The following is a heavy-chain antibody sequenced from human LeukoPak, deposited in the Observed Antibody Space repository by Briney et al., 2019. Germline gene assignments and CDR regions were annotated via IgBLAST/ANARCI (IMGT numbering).Heavy chain of an antibody. J-gene: IGHJ4*02. CDR3: ARATGFIYGGFDY. V-gene: IGHV3-30*04. CDR1: GFTFSSYA. CDR2: ISYDGSNK. D-gene: IGHD3-3*02. Sequence: GGSLRLSSAPSGFTFSSYAMHAVRQAPGKGLEGGAVISYDGSNKYYADTAKGRFTTSRDNSKNTLHLQMNSLRAEDTAVYYCARATGFIYGGFDYWGQGTLVTVSS.